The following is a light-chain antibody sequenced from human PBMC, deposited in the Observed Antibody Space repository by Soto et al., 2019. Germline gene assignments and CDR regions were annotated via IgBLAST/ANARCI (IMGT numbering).Light chain of an antibody. V-gene: IGLV2-23*01. Sequence: QSVLTQPASVSGSPGQSITVSCTGTSSDVGNYNLVSWYQQLPGKAPKLIIYEDTKRPSGVSDRFSGSKSGNTASLTISGLQADDEAEYYCCSYAGASTNVFGAGTKLTVL. CDR2: EDT. J-gene: IGLJ1*01. CDR3: CSYAGASTNV. CDR1: SSDVGNYNL.